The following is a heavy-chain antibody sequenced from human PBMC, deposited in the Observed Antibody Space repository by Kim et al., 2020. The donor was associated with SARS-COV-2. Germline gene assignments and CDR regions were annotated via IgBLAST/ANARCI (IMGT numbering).Heavy chain of an antibody. Sequence: TDYNPSLKVQVTKYVDTSKKQLSVRLGSVTAADAAVYYCARHLRNWYFDLWGRGTLVTVSS. V-gene: IGHV4-39*01. J-gene: IGHJ2*01. CDR3: ARHLRNWYFDL. CDR2: T.